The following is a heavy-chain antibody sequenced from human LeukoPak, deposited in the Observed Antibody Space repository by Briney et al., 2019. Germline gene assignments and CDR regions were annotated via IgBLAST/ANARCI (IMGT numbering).Heavy chain of an antibody. CDR3: TTAGSNYEVEVFDY. J-gene: IGHJ4*02. V-gene: IGHV3-15*01. CDR2: IKSKTDGGTT. CDR1: GFTFSNAW. Sequence: PGGSLRLFCAASGFTFSNAWMSWVRQAPGKGLEWVGRIKSKTDGGTTDYAAPVKGRFTISRDDSKNTLYLQMNSLKTEDTAVYYCTTAGSNYEVEVFDYWGQGTLVTVSS. D-gene: IGHD4-11*01.